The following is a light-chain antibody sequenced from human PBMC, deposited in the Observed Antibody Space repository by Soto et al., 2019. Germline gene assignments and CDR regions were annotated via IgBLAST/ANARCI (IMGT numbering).Light chain of an antibody. Sequence: IVLTQSPGTLSLSPWERATLSCRASQSVSSNLAWYQQKPGQAPRLLIYGASTRATGIPARFSGSGSGTEFTLTISSLQSEDFAVYYCQQYNNWPWTFGQGTKVDIK. V-gene: IGKV3-15*01. CDR1: QSVSSN. CDR2: GAS. CDR3: QQYNNWPWT. J-gene: IGKJ1*01.